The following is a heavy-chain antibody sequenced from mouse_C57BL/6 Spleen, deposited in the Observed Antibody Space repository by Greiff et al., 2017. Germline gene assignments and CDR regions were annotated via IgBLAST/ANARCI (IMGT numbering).Heavy chain of an antibody. D-gene: IGHD1-1*01. CDR3: ARNPGSSSYEKAWVAY. V-gene: IGHV1-64*01. CDR1: GYTFTSYW. Sequence: QVQLQQPGAELVKPGASVKLSCKASGYTFTSYWMHWVKQRPGQGLEWIGMIHPNSGSTNYNEKFKSKATLTVDKSSSTAYMQLSSLTSEDSAVXYCARNPGSSSYEKAWVAYWGQGTLVTVSA. J-gene: IGHJ3*01. CDR2: IHPNSGST.